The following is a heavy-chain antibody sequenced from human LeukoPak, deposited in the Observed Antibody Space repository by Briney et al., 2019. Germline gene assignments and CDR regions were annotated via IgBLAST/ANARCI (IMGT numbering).Heavy chain of an antibody. CDR2: IIHSGST. V-gene: IGHV4-34*12. D-gene: IGHD6-19*01. CDR1: GGSFSGYY. J-gene: IGHJ4*02. Sequence: PSETLSLTCAVYGGSFSGYYWNWIRQPPGKGLEWIGEIIHSGSTNYNPSLKSRVTISIDTSKNQFSLKLSSVAAADTAVYFCARQGSGRYSHLAYWGQGTLVTVSS. CDR3: ARQGSGRYSHLAY.